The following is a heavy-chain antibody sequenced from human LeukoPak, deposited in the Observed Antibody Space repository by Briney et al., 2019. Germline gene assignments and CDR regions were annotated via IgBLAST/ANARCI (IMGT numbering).Heavy chain of an antibody. CDR2: IYSGGST. V-gene: IGHV3-66*01. J-gene: IGHJ6*02. CDR3: ARESGNGYVDV. D-gene: IGHD1-26*01. Sequence: PGGSLRLSCAASGFTVSSNYMSWVRQAPGKGLEWVSVIYSGGSTYYADSVKGRFTISRDNAKNSLYLQMNSLRAEDTAVYYCARESGNGYVDVWGRGTTVTVSS. CDR1: GFTVSSNY.